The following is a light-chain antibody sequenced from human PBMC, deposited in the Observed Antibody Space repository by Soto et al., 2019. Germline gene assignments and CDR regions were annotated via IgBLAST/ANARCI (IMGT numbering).Light chain of an antibody. J-gene: IGLJ3*02. Sequence: QSVLTQPASVSGSPGQSITISCTGTSSDVGDYNYVSWYQQHPGKAPKLIIYEVSYRPSGVSDRFSGSKSGNTASLTISGLQAEDEADYYCSSYTSRSTLGVFGGGTKLTVL. V-gene: IGLV2-14*01. CDR3: SSYTSRSTLGV. CDR1: SSDVGDYNY. CDR2: EVS.